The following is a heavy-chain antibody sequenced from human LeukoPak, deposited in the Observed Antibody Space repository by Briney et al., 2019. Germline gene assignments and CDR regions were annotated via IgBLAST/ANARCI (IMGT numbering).Heavy chain of an antibody. J-gene: IGHJ4*02. D-gene: IGHD6-19*01. CDR1: GFTFSSYS. V-gene: IGHV3-21*01. CDR2: ISSSSSYI. CDR3: ARDYSSGWYAFDY. Sequence: PGGSLRLSCAASGFTFSSYSMNWVRQAPGKGLEWVSSISSSSSYIYYADPVKGRFTISRDNAKNSLYLQMNSLRAEDTAVYYCARDYSSGWYAFDYWGQGTLVTVSP.